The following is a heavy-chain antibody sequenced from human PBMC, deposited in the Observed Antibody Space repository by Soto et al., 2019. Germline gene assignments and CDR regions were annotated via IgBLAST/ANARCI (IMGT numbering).Heavy chain of an antibody. CDR3: ARSPYLVVGATAFVY. J-gene: IGHJ4*02. D-gene: IGHD1-26*01. Sequence: QVQLVESGGGVVQPGRSLRLSCAASGFTFSSYAMHWVRQAPGKGLEWVAVISYDGSNKYYADSVKGRFTISRDNSKNPLYLQMNSLRAEDTAVYYCARSPYLVVGATAFVYWGQGTLVTVSS. V-gene: IGHV3-30-3*01. CDR2: ISYDGSNK. CDR1: GFTFSSYA.